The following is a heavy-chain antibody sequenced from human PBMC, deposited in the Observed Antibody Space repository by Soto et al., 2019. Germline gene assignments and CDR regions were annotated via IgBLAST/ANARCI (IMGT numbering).Heavy chain of an antibody. V-gene: IGHV4-61*01. CDR3: ARLIPDNWFDP. D-gene: IGHD2-2*02. Sequence: SETLSLTCTVSGGSVSSGSYYWSWIRQPPGKGLEWIGYIYYSGSTNYNPSLKSRVTISVDTSKNQFSLKLSSVTAADTAVYYCARLIPDNWFDPWGQGTLVTVS. CDR2: IYYSGST. J-gene: IGHJ5*02. CDR1: GGSVSSGSYY.